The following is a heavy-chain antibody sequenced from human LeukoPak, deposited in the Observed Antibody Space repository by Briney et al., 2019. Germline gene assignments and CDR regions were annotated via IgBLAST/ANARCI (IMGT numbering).Heavy chain of an antibody. CDR1: GFSVSNYY. Sequence: GGSLRLSCAASGFSVSNYYMSWVRQAPGKGLEWVSVIYSGGDTFHADSVKGRFILSRDISKNTLYLQVNSLRAEDTAVYYCTRDPDGWGQGTLVTVSS. CDR3: TRDPDG. V-gene: IGHV3-66*01. J-gene: IGHJ4*02. CDR2: IYSGGDT.